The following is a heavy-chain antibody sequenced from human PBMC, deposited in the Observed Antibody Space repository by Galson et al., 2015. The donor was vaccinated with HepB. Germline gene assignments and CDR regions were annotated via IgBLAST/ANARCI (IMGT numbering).Heavy chain of an antibody. CDR1: GYSFTNYY. V-gene: IGHV1-2*06. D-gene: IGHD3-22*01. J-gene: IGHJ3*01. CDR3: ARERLSSGYDAFDV. CDR2: INPHSGDT. Sequence: SVKVSCKASGYSFTNYYMHWVRQAPGQGLEWMGRINPHSGDTNYAQNFQVRVTMTRDSSISTAYMELSRLRSDDTAVYYCARERLSSGYDAFDVWGQGAMVTVPS.